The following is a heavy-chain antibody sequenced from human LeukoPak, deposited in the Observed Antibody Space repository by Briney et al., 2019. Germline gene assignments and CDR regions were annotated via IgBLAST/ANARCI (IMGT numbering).Heavy chain of an antibody. CDR2: INHSGST. Sequence: SETLSLTCAVYGGSFSGYYWSWIRQPPGKGLEWIGEINHSGSTNYNPSLKSRVTISVDTSKKQFSLKLSSVTAADTAVYYCVTYYFDSSGPTKNYWGQGTLVTVSS. D-gene: IGHD3-22*01. CDR3: VTYYFDSSGPTKNY. CDR1: GGSFSGYY. V-gene: IGHV4-34*01. J-gene: IGHJ4*02.